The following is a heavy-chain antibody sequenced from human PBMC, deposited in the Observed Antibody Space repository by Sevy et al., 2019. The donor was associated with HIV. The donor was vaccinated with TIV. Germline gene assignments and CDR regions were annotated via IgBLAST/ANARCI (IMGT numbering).Heavy chain of an antibody. CDR3: TTSYSSGWYGGRFDP. Sequence: GGSLRLSCAASGLTFSNAWMNWVRQAPGKGLEWVGRIKSKTDGGTTDYAAPVKGRFTISRDDSKNTLYLQMNSLKTEDTAVYYCTTSYSSGWYGGRFDPWGQGTLVTVSS. CDR2: IKSKTDGGTT. D-gene: IGHD6-19*01. CDR1: GLTFSNAW. J-gene: IGHJ5*02. V-gene: IGHV3-15*07.